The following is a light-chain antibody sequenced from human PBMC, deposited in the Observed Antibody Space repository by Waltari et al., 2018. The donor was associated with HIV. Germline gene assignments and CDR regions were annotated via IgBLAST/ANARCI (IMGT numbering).Light chain of an antibody. J-gene: IGLJ3*02. V-gene: IGLV1-47*01. CDR2: RNN. CDR1: SSNIGSNS. Sequence: QSVLTQPPSASGTPGQRVTISCSGSSSNIGSNSVHWYQQLPGMAPKLLIYRNNQRPSGVPDRFSGSKSGTSASLAISGLRSEDEADYYCAAWDDSLSGPWVFGGGTKLTVL. CDR3: AAWDDSLSGPWV.